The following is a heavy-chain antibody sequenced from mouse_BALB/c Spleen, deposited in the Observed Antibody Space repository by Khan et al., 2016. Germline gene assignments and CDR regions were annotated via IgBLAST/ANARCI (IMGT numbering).Heavy chain of an antibody. Sequence: QIQLVQSGPELKKPGETVKISCKASGYTFTDYSMHWVKQAPGKGLKWMGWINTETGEPTYADDFKGRFAFYLETSASTAYWEVNNLKNEDTCTYVCTRSTVVARNYYAMDYWGQGTSVTVSS. CDR3: TRSTVVARNYYAMDY. V-gene: IGHV9-2-1*01. J-gene: IGHJ4*01. CDR1: GYTFTDYS. CDR2: INTETGEP. D-gene: IGHD1-1*01.